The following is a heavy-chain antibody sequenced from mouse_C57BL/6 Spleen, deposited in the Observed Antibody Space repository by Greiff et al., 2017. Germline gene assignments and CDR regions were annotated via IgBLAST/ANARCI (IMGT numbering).Heavy chain of an antibody. J-gene: IGHJ4*01. D-gene: IGHD2-2*01. CDR2: IYPRSGNT. CDR3: ATMVTTEGSYAMDY. CDR1: GYTFTSYG. V-gene: IGHV1-81*01. Sequence: VKLMESGAELARPGASVKLSCKASGYTFTSYGISWVKQRTGQGLEWIGEIYPRSGNTYYNEKFKGKATLTADKSSSTAYMELRSLTSEDSAVYFCATMVTTEGSYAMDYWGQGTSVTVSS.